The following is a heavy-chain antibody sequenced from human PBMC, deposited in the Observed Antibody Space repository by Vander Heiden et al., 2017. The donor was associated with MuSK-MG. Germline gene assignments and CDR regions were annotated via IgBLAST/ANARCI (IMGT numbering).Heavy chain of an antibody. V-gene: IGHV1-2*02. Sequence: QVQLVQSGAEVKKPGASVKVSCKAAGYTFTGYYLHWVRQAPGQGLECVGWINANSGGTNYAQKLQGRVTMTRDTSISTAYMELSRMRSDETAVYYCARDIGDPHYYYYYMDVWGKGTTVTVSS. J-gene: IGHJ6*03. CDR3: ARDIGDPHYYYYYMDV. D-gene: IGHD3-16*01. CDR1: GYTFTGYY. CDR2: INANSGGT.